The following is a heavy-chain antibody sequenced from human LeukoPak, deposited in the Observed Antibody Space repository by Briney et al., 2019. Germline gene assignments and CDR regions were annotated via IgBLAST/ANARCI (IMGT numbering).Heavy chain of an antibody. D-gene: IGHD6-13*01. CDR3: AKGRFATTAGTMGLY. CDR2: ISYDGSNK. CDR1: GFTFSSYG. J-gene: IGHJ4*02. V-gene: IGHV3-30*18. Sequence: QPGGSLRLSCAASGFTFSSYGMHWVRQAPGKGLEWVAVISYDGSNKYYADSVEGRFTISRDNSKNTLYLQMNSLRPEDTAVYYCAKGRFATTAGTMGLYWGQGTLVTVSS.